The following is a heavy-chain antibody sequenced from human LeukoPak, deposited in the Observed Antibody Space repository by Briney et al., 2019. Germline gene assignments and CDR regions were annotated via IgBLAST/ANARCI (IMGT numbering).Heavy chain of an antibody. CDR3: AKDPRGYSGYDPDDY. D-gene: IGHD5-12*01. Sequence: GGSLRLSCAASGFTFSSYGMLWVRQAPGKGLEWVAVISYDGSNKYYADSVKGRFTISRDNSKNTLYLQMNSLRAEDTAVYYCAKDPRGYSGYDPDDYWGQGTLVAVSS. CDR1: GFTFSSYG. CDR2: ISYDGSNK. J-gene: IGHJ4*02. V-gene: IGHV3-30*18.